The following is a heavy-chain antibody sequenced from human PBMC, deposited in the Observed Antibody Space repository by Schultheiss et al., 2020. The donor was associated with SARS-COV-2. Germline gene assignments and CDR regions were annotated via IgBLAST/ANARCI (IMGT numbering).Heavy chain of an antibody. CDR2: ISGSGGST. Sequence: GGSLRLSCAASGFTFSSYSMNWVRQAPGKGLEWVSAISGSGGSTYYADSVKGRFTISRDNSKNTLYLQMNSLRAEDTAVYYCARESRLHPITMIVVALDYWGQGTLVTVSS. CDR3: ARESRLHPITMIVVALDY. D-gene: IGHD3-22*01. J-gene: IGHJ4*02. V-gene: IGHV3-23*01. CDR1: GFTFSSYS.